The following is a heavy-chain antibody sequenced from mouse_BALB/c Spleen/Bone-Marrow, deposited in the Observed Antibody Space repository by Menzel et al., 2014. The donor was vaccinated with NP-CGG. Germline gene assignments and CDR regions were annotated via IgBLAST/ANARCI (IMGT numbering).Heavy chain of an antibody. CDR1: GFTFSSYT. V-gene: IGHV5-12-2*01. J-gene: IGHJ4*01. CDR3: ARHVGNPYAMDY. Sequence: EVMLVESGGGLVQPRGSLKLSCAASGFTFSSYTMSWVRQTPEKRLEWVAYISNGGGSTYYPDTVKGRFTISRDNAKNTLYLQMSSLKSEDTAMYYCARHVGNPYAMDYWGQGTSVTVSS. CDR2: ISNGGGST. D-gene: IGHD3-1*01.